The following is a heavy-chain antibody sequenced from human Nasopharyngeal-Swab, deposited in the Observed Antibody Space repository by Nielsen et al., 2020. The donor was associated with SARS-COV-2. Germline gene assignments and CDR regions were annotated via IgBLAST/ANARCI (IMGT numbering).Heavy chain of an antibody. D-gene: IGHD6-13*01. J-gene: IGHJ1*01. V-gene: IGHV3-53*01. CDR2: IYSGGST. Sequence: VRQAPGKGLEWVSVIYSGGSTYYADSVKGRFTISRDNSKNTLYLQMNGLRAEDTAVYYCASPWAYSSSWYSYFQHWGQGTLVTVSS. CDR3: ASPWAYSSSWYSYFQH.